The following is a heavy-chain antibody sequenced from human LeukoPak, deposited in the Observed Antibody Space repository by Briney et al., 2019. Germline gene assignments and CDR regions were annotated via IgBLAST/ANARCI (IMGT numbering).Heavy chain of an antibody. CDR1: GFTFSSYA. V-gene: IGHV3-48*02. D-gene: IGHD3-10*01. CDR3: ARTYYYGYNS. Sequence: GGSLRLSCAASGFTFSSYAMHWVRQAPGKGLEWISYISSSTSTIYYADSVKGRFTISRDNAKNSLYLQMNSLRDEDTAVYYCARTYYYGYNSWGQGTLVTVSS. J-gene: IGHJ4*02. CDR2: ISSSTSTI.